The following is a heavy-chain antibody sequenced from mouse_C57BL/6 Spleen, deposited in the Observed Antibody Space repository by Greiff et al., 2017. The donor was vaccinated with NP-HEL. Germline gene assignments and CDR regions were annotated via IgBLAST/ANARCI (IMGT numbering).Heavy chain of an antibody. CDR1: GFTFSDYY. V-gene: IGHV5-16*01. J-gene: IGHJ4*01. Sequence: EVMLVESEGGLVQPGSSMKLSCTASGFTFSDYYMAWVRQVPEKGLEWVANINYDGSSTYYLDSLKSRFIISRDNAKNILYLQMSSLKSEDTATYYCARGGYDYDYAMDYWGQGTSVTVSS. CDR3: ARGGYDYDYAMDY. CDR2: INYDGSST. D-gene: IGHD2-4*01.